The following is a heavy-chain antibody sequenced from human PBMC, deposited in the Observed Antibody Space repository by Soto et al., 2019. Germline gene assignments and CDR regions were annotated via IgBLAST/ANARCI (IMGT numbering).Heavy chain of an antibody. CDR2: IYSSENT. J-gene: IGHJ6*02. D-gene: IGHD3-10*01. Sequence: SETLSLTCTVSGGSVSSNSYSWGWIRQSPGKGLEWIGTIYSSENTYYNPSLVSRVTISVDTSMNEFSLRLSSVTAADTAVYYCARHGTYYYGSGSHPHYYYYGMDVWGQGTTVTVSS. V-gene: IGHV4-39*01. CDR3: ARHGTYYYGSGSHPHYYYYGMDV. CDR1: GGSVSSNSYS.